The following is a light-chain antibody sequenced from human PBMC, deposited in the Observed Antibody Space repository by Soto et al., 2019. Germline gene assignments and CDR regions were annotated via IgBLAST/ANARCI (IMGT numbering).Light chain of an antibody. V-gene: IGKV3D-20*02. J-gene: IGKJ4*01. CDR3: QQRSSGPPLT. CDR2: DTS. Sequence: EIVFTQSPGTLSLSPGEGATLSCRAIQSVSSSYLAWYQQKPGQAPRLLIYDTSTRATGIPARFSGSGSGTDFTLTISRLEPEDFAVYYCQQRSSGPPLTFGGGTKVDIK. CDR1: QSVSSSY.